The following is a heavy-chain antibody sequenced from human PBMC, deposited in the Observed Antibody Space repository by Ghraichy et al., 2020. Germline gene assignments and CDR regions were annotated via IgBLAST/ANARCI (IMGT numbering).Heavy chain of an antibody. CDR2: INHSGST. V-gene: IGHV4-34*01. J-gene: IGHJ6*03. CDR1: GGSFSGYY. CDR3: ARGGPRRSMFRGVIPYYMDV. D-gene: IGHD3-10*01. Sequence: SETLSLTCAVYGGSFSGYYWSWIRQPPGKGLEWIGEINHSGSTNYNPSLKSRVTISVDTSKNQFSLKLSSVTAADTAVYYCARGGPRRSMFRGVIPYYMDVWGKVSTVTVS.